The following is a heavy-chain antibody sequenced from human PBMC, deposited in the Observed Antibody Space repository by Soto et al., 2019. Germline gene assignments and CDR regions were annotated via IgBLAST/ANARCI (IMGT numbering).Heavy chain of an antibody. Sequence: QVQLVQSGAEVKKPGSSVKVSCKASGGTVSYYTISWVRQAPGQGLEWMGRIIPILGIANYAQKFQGRVTITADKPASSVYMELSSLRSEATAVYYCASNCGGSSYWGQGTLVTVSS. D-gene: IGHD2-15*01. CDR3: ASNCGGSSY. CDR2: IIPILGIA. V-gene: IGHV1-69*02. CDR1: GGTVSYYT. J-gene: IGHJ4*02.